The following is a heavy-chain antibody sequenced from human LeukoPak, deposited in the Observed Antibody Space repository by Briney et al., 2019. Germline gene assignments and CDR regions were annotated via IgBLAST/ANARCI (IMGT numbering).Heavy chain of an antibody. CDR3: ARDQWLAYYYHGMDV. D-gene: IGHD6-19*01. J-gene: IGHJ6*02. CDR1: GFTFSTYA. Sequence: PGGSLRLSCAASGFTFSTYAMNWVRQAPGKGLEWFSYITNNGSTIYYADSVKGRFTISRDKAENSLYLQMNSLRAEDTAIYYCARDQWLAYYYHGMDVWGQGTTVTVSS. CDR2: ITNNGSTI. V-gene: IGHV3-48*03.